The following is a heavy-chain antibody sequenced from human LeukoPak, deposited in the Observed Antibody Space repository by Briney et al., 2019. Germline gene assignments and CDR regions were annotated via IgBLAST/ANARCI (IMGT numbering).Heavy chain of an antibody. CDR2: INHSGST. V-gene: IGHV4-34*01. CDR1: GDSISSHY. CDR3: ARGSGDYPNFDY. J-gene: IGHJ4*02. Sequence: SETLSLTCTVSGDSISSHYWSWIRQPPGKGLEWIGEINHSGSTNYNPSLKSRVTISVDTSKNQFSLKLSSVTAADTAVYYCARGSGDYPNFDYWGQGTLVTVSS. D-gene: IGHD4-17*01.